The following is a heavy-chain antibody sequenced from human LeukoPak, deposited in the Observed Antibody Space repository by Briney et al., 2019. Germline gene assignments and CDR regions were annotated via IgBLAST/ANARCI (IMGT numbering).Heavy chain of an antibody. V-gene: IGHV3-49*04. J-gene: IGHJ4*02. D-gene: IGHD3-22*01. CDR2: IRSKAYGGTT. CDR1: GFTFSSYA. Sequence: AGGSLRLSCTASGFTFSSYAMHWVRQAPGKGLEWVGFIRSKAYGGTTEYAASVKGRFTISRDDSKSIAYLQMNSLKTEDTAVYYCTRTGYYYDSSGYYYFWGQGTLVTVSS. CDR3: TRTGYYYDSSGYYYF.